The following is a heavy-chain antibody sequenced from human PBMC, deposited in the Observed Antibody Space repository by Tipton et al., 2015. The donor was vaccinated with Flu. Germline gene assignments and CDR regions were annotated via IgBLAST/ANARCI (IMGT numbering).Heavy chain of an antibody. CDR3: AREGFDSSGYRAGDAFDI. CDR1: GGSLSSGSYY. J-gene: IGHJ3*02. CDR2: IYTSGST. V-gene: IGHV4-61*02. D-gene: IGHD3-22*01. Sequence: TLSLTCTVSGGSLSSGSYYWSWIRQPAGKGLEWIGRIYTSGSTNYNPSLKSRVTISVDTSKNQFSLKLSSVTAADTAVYYCAREGFDSSGYRAGDAFDIWGQGTMVTVSS.